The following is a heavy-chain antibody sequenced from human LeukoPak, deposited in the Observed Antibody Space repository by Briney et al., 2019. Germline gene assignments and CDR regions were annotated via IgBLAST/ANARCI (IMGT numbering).Heavy chain of an antibody. V-gene: IGHV1-2*02. J-gene: IGHJ4*02. D-gene: IGHD3-16*01. CDR3: GRGVAIDYGD. CDR1: GYTFTGYY. CDR2: INPNSGGT. Sequence: ASLKVSCKASGYTFTGYYMHWVRQAPGQGLEWMGWINPNSGGTNYAQTFKGRFTMTRDTSISTAYMELSRLRSDDTAVYYCGRGVAIDYGDWGPGTMVTVS.